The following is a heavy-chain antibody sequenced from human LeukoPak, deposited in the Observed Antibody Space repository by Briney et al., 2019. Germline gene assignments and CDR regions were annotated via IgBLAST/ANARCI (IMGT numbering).Heavy chain of an antibody. D-gene: IGHD3-16*02. CDR3: ARDLSDYVWGSYRWNYFDY. CDR2: VYTGGST. Sequence: GGSLRLSCAVSGFSVSSTYMTWVRQAPGKRLDWVSVVYTGGSTYYADSVKGRFTISRDNSKNTLYLQMNSLRAEDTAVYYCARDLSDYVWGSYRWNYFDYWGQGTLVTVSS. V-gene: IGHV3-53*05. CDR1: GFSVSSTY. J-gene: IGHJ4*02.